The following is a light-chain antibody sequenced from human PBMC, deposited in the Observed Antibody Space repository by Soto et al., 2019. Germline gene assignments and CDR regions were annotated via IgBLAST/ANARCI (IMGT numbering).Light chain of an antibody. CDR3: SSYAGTNNWM. CDR1: SSDVGGYKY. J-gene: IGLJ3*02. CDR2: EVN. V-gene: IGLV2-8*01. Sequence: QSVLTQPPSASGSLGQSVTISCTGTSSDVGGYKYVSWYQQHPGKAPKVMIYEVNKRPSGVPDRFSGSKSGNTASLTVSGLQAEDEAEYYCSSYAGTNNWMFGGGTKLTVL.